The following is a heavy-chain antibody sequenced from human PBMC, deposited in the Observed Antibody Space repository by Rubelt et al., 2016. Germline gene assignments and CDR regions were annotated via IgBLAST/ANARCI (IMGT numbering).Heavy chain of an antibody. CDR3: ARARPYYDFWSGSPPPRYGMDV. CDR1: GFTFDDYA. CDR2: ISWNSGSI. D-gene: IGHD3-3*01. Sequence: EVQLVESGGGLVQPGRSLRLSCAASGFTFDDYAMHWVRQAPGKGLEWVSGISWNSGSIGYADSVKGRFTISSDNAKNSLYLQMNSLRAEDTAVYYCARARPYYDFWSGSPPPRYGMDVWGQGTTVTVSS. V-gene: IGHV3-9*01. J-gene: IGHJ6*02.